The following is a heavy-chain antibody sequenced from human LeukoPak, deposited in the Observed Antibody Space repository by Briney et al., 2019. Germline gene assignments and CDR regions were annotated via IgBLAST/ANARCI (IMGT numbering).Heavy chain of an antibody. CDR2: IGGSGDKT. D-gene: IGHD6-19*01. J-gene: IGHJ4*02. CDR3: VRRGDESSGWGDHDY. V-gene: IGHV3-23*01. Sequence: AGGSLRLSCAASGFTFNRNAISWVRQAPGKGLEWVSTIGGSGDKTFYADSVKGRFTISRDNSKNMVHLQMSSLTGEDTALYYCVRRGDESSGWGDHDYWGQGALVTVSS. CDR1: GFTFNRNA.